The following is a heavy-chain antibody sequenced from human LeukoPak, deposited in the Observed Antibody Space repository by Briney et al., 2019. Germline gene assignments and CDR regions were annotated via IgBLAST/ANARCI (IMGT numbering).Heavy chain of an antibody. Sequence: PGGSLRLSCAASGFTFSSYGMHWVRQAPGKGLEWVAVISYDGSNKYYADSVKGRFTISRDNSKNTLYLQMNSLRAEDTAVYYCAKGSTYYYDSTEGPFDYWGQGTLLTVSS. CDR2: ISYDGSNK. CDR3: AKGSTYYYDSTEGPFDY. V-gene: IGHV3-30*18. D-gene: IGHD3-22*01. CDR1: GFTFSSYG. J-gene: IGHJ4*02.